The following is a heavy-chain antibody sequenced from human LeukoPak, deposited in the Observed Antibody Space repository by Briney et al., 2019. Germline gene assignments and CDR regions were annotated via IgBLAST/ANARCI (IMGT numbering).Heavy chain of an antibody. V-gene: IGHV4-31*03. CDR2: LYFSGST. Sequence: SETLSLTCTVSGGSISSGGYYWSWIRQHPGKGLKWIGYLYFSGSTYYNPSLKSRVTISVDTTKNQFSLRLSSVIAADTAVYYCARVGGTRPDRYYFDYWGQGTLVTVSS. CDR1: GGSISSGGYY. D-gene: IGHD3-3*01. J-gene: IGHJ4*02. CDR3: ARVGGTRPDRYYFDY.